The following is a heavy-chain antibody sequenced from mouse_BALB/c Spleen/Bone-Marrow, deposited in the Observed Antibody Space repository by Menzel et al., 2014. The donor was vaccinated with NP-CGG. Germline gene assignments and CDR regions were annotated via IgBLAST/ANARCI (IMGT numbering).Heavy chain of an antibody. J-gene: IGHJ3*01. V-gene: IGHV1-5*01. D-gene: IGHD2-4*01. Sequence: EVQLQESGTVLARPGASVKMSCKASGYSFTRCWMHWVKQRPGQGLEWTGVIYPGNSDTIYNQKFKGKAKLTAVTSASTAYMELSSLTNEDSAVYYCTRSYYDYGGFPYWGQGTLVTVSA. CDR1: GYSFTRCW. CDR3: TRSYYDYGGFPY. CDR2: IYPGNSDT.